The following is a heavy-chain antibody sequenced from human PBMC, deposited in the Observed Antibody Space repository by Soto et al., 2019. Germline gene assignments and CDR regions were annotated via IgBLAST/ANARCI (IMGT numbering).Heavy chain of an antibody. CDR1: GFTFSSYG. CDR2: ISYDGSNK. V-gene: IGHV3-30*18. Sequence: QAQLVESGGGVVQPGRSLRLSCAASGFTFSSYGMHWVRQAPGKGLEWVAVISYDGSNKYYADSVKGRFTISRDNSKNTLYLQMNSLRAEDTAVYYCAKLYSSSSGIWGQGTMVTVSS. D-gene: IGHD6-6*01. J-gene: IGHJ3*02. CDR3: AKLYSSSSGI.